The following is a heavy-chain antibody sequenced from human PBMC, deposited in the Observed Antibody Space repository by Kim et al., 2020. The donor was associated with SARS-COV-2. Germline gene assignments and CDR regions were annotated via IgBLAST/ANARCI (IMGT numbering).Heavy chain of an antibody. CDR3: AKDHYGDPDY. Sequence: GGSLRLSCAASGFTFSSYGMHWVRQAPGKGLEWVAVISYDGSNKYYADSVKGRFTISRDNSKNTLYLQMNSLRAEDTAVYYCAKDHYGDPDYWGQGTLVTVSS. CDR2: ISYDGSNK. CDR1: GFTFSSYG. J-gene: IGHJ4*02. V-gene: IGHV3-30*18. D-gene: IGHD4-17*01.